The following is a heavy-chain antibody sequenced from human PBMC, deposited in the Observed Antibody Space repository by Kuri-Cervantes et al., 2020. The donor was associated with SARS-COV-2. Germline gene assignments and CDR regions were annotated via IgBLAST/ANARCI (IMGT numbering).Heavy chain of an antibody. CDR2: INHSGST. CDR1: GGSLSAYY. CDR3: AGSPGGVFDC. V-gene: IGHV4-34*01. D-gene: IGHD3-16*01. J-gene: IGHJ4*02. Sequence: GSLRLSCAVYGGSLSAYYWSWIRQPPGKGLEWIGEINHSGSTNYNPSLKGRVTISVDTSKHQLSLKLSSVTAADTAVYYCAGSPGGVFDCWGQGTLVTVSS.